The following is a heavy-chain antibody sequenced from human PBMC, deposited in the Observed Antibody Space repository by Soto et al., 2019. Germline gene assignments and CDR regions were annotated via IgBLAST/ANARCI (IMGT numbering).Heavy chain of an antibody. CDR1: GVSLSTSAVR. Sequence: QTTLKESGPTLVKPTQTLPLTCTVSGVSLSTSAVRVGWIRQPPGKALEWLAVIYWDDDKRYSPSLKSRLTITKDNSKNQVVLSMTTVDPADTATYYCASGIVVPGTDYYAMDVWGQGTAVAVSS. CDR3: ASGIVVPGTDYYAMDV. CDR2: IYWDDDK. J-gene: IGHJ6*02. D-gene: IGHD6-19*01. V-gene: IGHV2-5*02.